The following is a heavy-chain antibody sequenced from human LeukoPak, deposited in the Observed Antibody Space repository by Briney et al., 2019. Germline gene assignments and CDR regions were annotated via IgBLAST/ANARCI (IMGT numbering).Heavy chain of an antibody. CDR1: GGSIRTFY. V-gene: IGHV4-59*01. CDR2: IYYSGNT. CDR3: ARVGNSNFDY. J-gene: IGHJ4*02. Sequence: PSETLSLTCTVSGGSIRTFYWSWIRQPPGKGLEWIGYIYYSGNTNYNPSLKSRVTISVDTSKNQFSLKLSSVTAADTAVYYCARVGNSNFDYWGQGTLVTVSS. D-gene: IGHD4-11*01.